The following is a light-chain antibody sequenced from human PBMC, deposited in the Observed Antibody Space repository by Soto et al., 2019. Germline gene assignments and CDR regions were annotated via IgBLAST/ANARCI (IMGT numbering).Light chain of an antibody. J-gene: IGKJ5*01. CDR2: LGS. Sequence: DIVMSQSPLSLPVTPGEPASISCSSSQTLLHSNGYNYLDWYLQKPGQSPXXLIYLGSNRASGVPDRFSGSGSGTDFTLKISRVEPEDVGVYYCMQALPTPTFGQGTRLEI. CDR1: QTLLHSNGYNY. CDR3: MQALPTPT. V-gene: IGKV2-28*01.